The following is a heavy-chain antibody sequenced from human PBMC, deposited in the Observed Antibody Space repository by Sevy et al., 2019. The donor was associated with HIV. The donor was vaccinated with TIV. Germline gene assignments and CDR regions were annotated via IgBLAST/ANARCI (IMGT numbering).Heavy chain of an antibody. CDR1: DYTFSTQG. Sequence: ASVKVSCKASDYTFSTQGFNWVRQAPGQGLEWMGWISAYNGNTKYAQKFQGRVTMTTDTSTSTAYMELRSLTSDDTAVYYCARDWAPGYYYDASGVKIHYYFDYWGQGTLVTVSS. CDR3: ARDWAPGYYYDASGVKIHYYFDY. CDR2: ISAYNGNT. J-gene: IGHJ4*02. D-gene: IGHD3-22*01. V-gene: IGHV1-18*01.